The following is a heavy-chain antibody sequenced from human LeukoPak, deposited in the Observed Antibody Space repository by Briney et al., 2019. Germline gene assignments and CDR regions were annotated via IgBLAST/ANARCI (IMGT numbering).Heavy chain of an antibody. J-gene: IGHJ4*02. CDR2: SSGSGGST. Sequence: PGGSLRLAWSAAGFTLSSDWVDSGRHAAGRGLGWVSGSSGSGGSTYYADLVKGRFTISRYNSKNTLYLQMNSLRAEDRAVYYFAKCARVDWLPIDYWGQGTLVTASS. D-gene: IGHD3-9*01. CDR1: GFTLSSDW. V-gene: IGHV3-23*01. CDR3: AKCARVDWLPIDY.